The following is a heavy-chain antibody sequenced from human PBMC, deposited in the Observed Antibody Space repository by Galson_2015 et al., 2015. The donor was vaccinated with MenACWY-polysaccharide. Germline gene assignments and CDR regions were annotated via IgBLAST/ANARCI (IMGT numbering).Heavy chain of an antibody. CDR1: VG. CDR2: IFWVDAP. D-gene: IGHD4-17*01. J-gene: IGHJ6*02. CDR3: AHTVTTLFYGMDF. V-gene: IGHV2-5*02. Sequence: VGVGWIRQPRGKALEWLELIFWVDAPRYSPSLKRRLTITKDTSKNQVVLTMTNMYPVDTATYYCAHTVTTLFYGMDFWGQGTTVTVSS.